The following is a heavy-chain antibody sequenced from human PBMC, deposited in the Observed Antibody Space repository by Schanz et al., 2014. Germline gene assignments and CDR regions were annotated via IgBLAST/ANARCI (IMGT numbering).Heavy chain of an antibody. CDR3: ARGGGAAAST. D-gene: IGHD6-13*01. V-gene: IGHV3-30*02. J-gene: IGHJ5*02. CDR2: IRYDGINK. Sequence: VQLVESGGGLVKPGGSLRLSCAASGFTFSTTGMHWVRQAPGKGLVWVTYIRYDGINKYYADSVKGRFTISRDNSKNTLYLQMNSLRAEDTAVYYCARGGGAAASTWGQGTLVTVSS. CDR1: GFTFSTTG.